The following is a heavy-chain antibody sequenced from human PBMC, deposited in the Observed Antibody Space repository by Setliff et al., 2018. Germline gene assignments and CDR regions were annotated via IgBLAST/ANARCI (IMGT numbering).Heavy chain of an antibody. CDR3: ARGGKILEWLYAHDY. J-gene: IGHJ4*02. D-gene: IGHD3-3*01. CDR2: IYYSGST. Sequence: TSETLSLTCTVSGGSISSSSYYWGWIRQPPGKGLEWIGGIYYSGSTYYNPSLKSRVTISVDTSKNQFSLKLSSVTAADTAVYYCARGGKILEWLYAHDYWGQGTLVTVSS. CDR1: GGSISSSSYY. V-gene: IGHV4-39*07.